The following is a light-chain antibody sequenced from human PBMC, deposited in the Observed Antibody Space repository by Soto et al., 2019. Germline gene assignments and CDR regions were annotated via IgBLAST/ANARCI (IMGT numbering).Light chain of an antibody. J-gene: IGKJ1*01. V-gene: IGKV1-5*01. CDR1: QTIDSW. Sequence: DIQMTQSPSTLSASVGDRVTITCRASQTIDSWLAWYQQKPGKAPKVLIYDASSLESGVPSRFSGSGSGTEFTLTISSLQPDDFATYYCQQYNSYSQTFGQGTKV. CDR3: QQYNSYSQT. CDR2: DAS.